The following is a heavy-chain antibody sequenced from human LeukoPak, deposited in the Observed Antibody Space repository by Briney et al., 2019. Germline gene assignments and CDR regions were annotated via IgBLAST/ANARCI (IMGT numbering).Heavy chain of an antibody. CDR3: ARELPPGRGSNWYIGHYGMDV. D-gene: IGHD6-13*01. J-gene: IGHJ6*02. CDR1: GYTFTGYY. Sequence: GASVKVSCKASGYTFTGYYMHWVRQAPGKGLEWMGGFDPEDGETIYAQKFQGRVTMTEDTSTDTAYMELSSLRSEDTAVYYCARELPPGRGSNWYIGHYGMDVWGQGTTVTVSS. CDR2: FDPEDGET. V-gene: IGHV1-24*01.